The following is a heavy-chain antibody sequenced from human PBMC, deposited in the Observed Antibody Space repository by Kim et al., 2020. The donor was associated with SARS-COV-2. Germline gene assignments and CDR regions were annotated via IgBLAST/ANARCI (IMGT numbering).Heavy chain of an antibody. J-gene: IGHJ4*02. D-gene: IGHD5-12*01. CDR1: GYSFTNYY. Sequence: ASVKVSCKASGYSFTNYYIHWVRQAPGQGLEWVGVINPNGGSTAYAQKFQGRVNLTRDTSTSAVYMELSSLRSEDTAVYYCARRWLQLNYFDYWGQGTLVTVSS. CDR2: INPNGGST. V-gene: IGHV1-46*01. CDR3: ARRWLQLNYFDY.